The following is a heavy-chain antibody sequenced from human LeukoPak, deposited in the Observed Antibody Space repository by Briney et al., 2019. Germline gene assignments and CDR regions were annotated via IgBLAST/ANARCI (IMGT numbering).Heavy chain of an antibody. CDR2: IGGSSSTI. V-gene: IGHV3-48*02. CDR3: ARWWNAFDI. J-gene: IGHJ3*02. Sequence: PGGSLRLSCAASGFTFSSYSMNWVRQAPGKGLEWVSSIGGSSSTIYYADSVKGRFTISRDNAKYLLYLQMNSLRDEDTAVYYCARWWNAFDIWGQGTMVTVSS. CDR1: GFTFSSYS. D-gene: IGHD2-15*01.